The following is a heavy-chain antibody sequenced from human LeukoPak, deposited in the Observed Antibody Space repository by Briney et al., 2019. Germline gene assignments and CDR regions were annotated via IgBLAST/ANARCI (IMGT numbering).Heavy chain of an antibody. Sequence: SETLSLTCTVSDDSISSGDYYWSWIRQPPGKGLEWIGYIYYSGSTYYNPSLKSRVTISVDTSKNQFSLKLSSVTAADTAVYYCANSANYGDNSGYFDFWGQGTLVTVSS. CDR3: ANSANYGDNSGYFDF. CDR1: DDSISSGDYY. CDR2: IYYSGST. V-gene: IGHV4-30-4*01. J-gene: IGHJ4*02. D-gene: IGHD4-23*01.